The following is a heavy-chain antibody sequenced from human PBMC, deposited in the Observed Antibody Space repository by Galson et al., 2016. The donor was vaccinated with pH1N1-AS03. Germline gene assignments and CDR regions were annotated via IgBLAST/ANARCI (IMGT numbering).Heavy chain of an antibody. V-gene: IGHV1-69*13. CDR1: GGTLSNYA. CDR2: LIPIFHTP. CDR3: AREGRFLDWDSYAMDV. J-gene: IGHJ6*02. D-gene: IGHD3-3*01. Sequence: SVKVSCKASGGTLSNYAITWVRQAPGQGLEWMGGLIPIFHTPNYAQKFQGRVTITADESTDTAYMELSSLTSEDTAVYYCAREGRFLDWDSYAMDVWGQGTTVTVSS.